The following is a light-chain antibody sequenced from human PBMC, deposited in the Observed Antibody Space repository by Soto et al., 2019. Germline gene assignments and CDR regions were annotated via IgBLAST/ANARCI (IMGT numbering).Light chain of an antibody. V-gene: IGKV3-20*01. J-gene: IGKJ3*01. CDR2: RAS. CDR1: QSVSDNH. Sequence: DIVLTQSPGTLSLSPGERATLSCRASQSVSDNHLAWYQQKPGQAPRLLIYRASRRATDIPDRFSGSGSGTEFSLTISRLEPEDFAVYYCQQYGSSPRFNCGPETKVDIK. CDR3: QQYGSSPRFN.